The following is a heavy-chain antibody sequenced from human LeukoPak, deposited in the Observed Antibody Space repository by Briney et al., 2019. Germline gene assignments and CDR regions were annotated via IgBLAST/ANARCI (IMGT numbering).Heavy chain of an antibody. CDR1: GYTFTSYA. Sequence: ASVKVSCKASGYTFTSYAMHWVRQAPGQRLEWMGWINAGNGNTKYSRKFQGRVTITRDTSASTAYMELSSLRSEDTAVYYCARRGVYTTDAFDIWGQGTMVTVAS. V-gene: IGHV1-3*01. D-gene: IGHD2-8*01. CDR2: INAGNGNT. CDR3: ARRGVYTTDAFDI. J-gene: IGHJ3*02.